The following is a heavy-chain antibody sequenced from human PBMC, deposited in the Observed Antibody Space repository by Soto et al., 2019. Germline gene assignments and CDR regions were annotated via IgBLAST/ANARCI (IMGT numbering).Heavy chain of an antibody. J-gene: IGHJ6*01. Sequence: SQTLSLTCAICGASVSTNMAAWSWIRQSPSRCLELLGRTLYRSSKWYNEYAVSVKSRMTINPDTSKNQFSLQLNSVTPEDTAVYYCARDAAPTLNYPHGMDVWGQGTAVTVSS. CDR3: ARDAAPTLNYPHGMDV. CDR2: TLYRSSKWYN. CDR1: GASVSTNMAA. V-gene: IGHV6-1*01. D-gene: IGHD1-7*01.